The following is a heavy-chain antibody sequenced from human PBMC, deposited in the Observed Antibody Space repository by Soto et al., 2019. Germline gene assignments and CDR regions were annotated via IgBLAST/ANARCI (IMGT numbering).Heavy chain of an antibody. J-gene: IGHJ3*02. CDR3: ARDWVVRSLFDI. D-gene: IGHD3-10*01. V-gene: IGHV1-69*13. Sequence: SVKVSCKASGGTFSSYAISWVRQAPGQGLEWMGGVIPIFGTANYAQKFQGRVTITADESTSTAYMELSSLRSEDTAVYYCARDWVVRSLFDIWGQGTMVTVSS. CDR1: GGTFSSYA. CDR2: VIPIFGTA.